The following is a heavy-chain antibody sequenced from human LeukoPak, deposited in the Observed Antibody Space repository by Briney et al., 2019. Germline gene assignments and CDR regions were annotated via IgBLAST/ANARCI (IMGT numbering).Heavy chain of an antibody. CDR3: AKALRIIDMAFEY. J-gene: IGHJ4*02. CDR2: IYSGGST. CDR1: GFTVSSNY. Sequence: GGSLRLSCAASGFTVSSNYMSWVRQAPGKGLEWVSVIYSGGSTYDADSVKGRFTISRDNSKNTLYLQMDSLRAEDTAIYYCAKALRIIDMAFEYWGQGTLVTVSS. V-gene: IGHV3-53*01. D-gene: IGHD5-24*01.